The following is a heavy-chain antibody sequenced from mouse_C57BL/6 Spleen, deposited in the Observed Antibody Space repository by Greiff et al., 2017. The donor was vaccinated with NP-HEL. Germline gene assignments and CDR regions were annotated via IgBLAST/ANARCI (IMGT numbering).Heavy chain of an antibody. D-gene: IGHD1-1*01. CDR2: IYPRSGNT. V-gene: IGHV1-81*01. J-gene: IGHJ2*01. Sequence: QVQLKQSGAELARPGASVKPSCKASGYTFTSYGISWVKQRTGQGLEWIGEIYPRSGNTYYNEKFKGKATLTADKSSSTAYMELRSLTSEDSAVYFCARLGGSSYGNYFDYWGQGTTLTVSS. CDR1: GYTFTSYG. CDR3: ARLGGSSYGNYFDY.